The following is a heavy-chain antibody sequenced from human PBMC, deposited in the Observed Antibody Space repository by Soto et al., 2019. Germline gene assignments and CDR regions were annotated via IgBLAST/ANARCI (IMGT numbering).Heavy chain of an antibody. V-gene: IGHV1-18*01. J-gene: IGHJ3*02. CDR3: ARDRIAVAVFAFDI. D-gene: IGHD6-19*01. CDR1: GYTFTSYG. CDR2: ISAYNGNT. Sequence: ASVKVSCKASGYTFTSYGISWVRQAPGQGLEWMGWISAYNGNTNYAQKLQGRVTMTTDTSTSTAYMELRSLRSDDTAVYYCARDRIAVAVFAFDIWGQGTMVTVSS.